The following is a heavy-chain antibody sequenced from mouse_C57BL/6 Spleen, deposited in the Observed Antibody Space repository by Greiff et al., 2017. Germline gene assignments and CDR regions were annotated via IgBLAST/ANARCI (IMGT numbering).Heavy chain of an antibody. CDR3: ARDAYYDYDYYAMDY. Sequence: EVKLVESGGGLVQSGRSLRLSCATSGFTFSDFYMEWVRQAPGQGLEWIAASRNKANDYTTAYSASVKGRFIGSRDTSQGILYLQMNALRAEDTAIYYCARDAYYDYDYYAMDYWGQGTSVTVSS. CDR1: GFTFSDFY. CDR2: SRNKANDYTT. V-gene: IGHV7-1*01. D-gene: IGHD2-4*01. J-gene: IGHJ4*01.